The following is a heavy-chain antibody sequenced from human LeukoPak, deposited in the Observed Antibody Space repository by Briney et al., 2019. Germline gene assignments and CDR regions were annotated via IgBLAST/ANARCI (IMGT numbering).Heavy chain of an antibody. CDR2: ISSNGDNT. V-gene: IGHV3-64D*06. Sequence: GGSLRLYCSVSGFTFSTYAMHWVRQAPGKGLEYVSAISSNGDNTYYADSVKGRFTISRDNSKNTLYLQMSSLRADDTAVYYCVRGTGYWGQGTLVIVSS. CDR3: VRGTGY. J-gene: IGHJ4*02. CDR1: GFTFSTYA.